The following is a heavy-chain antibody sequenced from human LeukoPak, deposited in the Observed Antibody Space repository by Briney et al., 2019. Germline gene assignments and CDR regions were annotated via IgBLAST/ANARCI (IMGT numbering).Heavy chain of an antibody. D-gene: IGHD5-12*01. J-gene: IGHJ4*02. CDR3: ARDKMRYSGYEDYFDY. CDR1: GFTVSSNY. Sequence: GGSLRLSCAASGFTVSSNYMSWVRQAPGKGLEWVSVIYSGGSTYYADSVKGRFTISRDSSKNTLYLQMNSLRSEDTAVYYCARDKMRYSGYEDYFDYWGQGTLVTVSS. CDR2: IYSGGST. V-gene: IGHV3-53*05.